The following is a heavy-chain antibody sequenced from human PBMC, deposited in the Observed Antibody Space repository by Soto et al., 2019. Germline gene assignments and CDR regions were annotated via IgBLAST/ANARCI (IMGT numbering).Heavy chain of an antibody. D-gene: IGHD6-13*01. CDR1: GYSFIDYW. CDR2: IYPGDSDT. CDR3: ASTSIAAAGKDYNWFDP. J-gene: IGHJ5*02. Sequence: GESLKISCKGSGYSFIDYWIGWVRQVPGKGLEWMGIIYPGDSDTRYSPSFQGQVTISADKSISTAYLQWSSLKASDTAMYYCASTSIAAAGKDYNWFDPWGQGTLVTVSS. V-gene: IGHV5-51*01.